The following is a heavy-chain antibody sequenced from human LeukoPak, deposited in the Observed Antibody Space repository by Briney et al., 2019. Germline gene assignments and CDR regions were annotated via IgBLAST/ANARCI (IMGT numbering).Heavy chain of an antibody. V-gene: IGHV3-23*01. CDR2: TGDRGDYT. J-gene: IGHJ4*02. D-gene: IGHD1-7*01. Sequence: GGSLRLSCAASGFTFTSYSMSWVRQAPGKGLEWVSGTGDRGDYTYYADSVKGRFTISRDSSKNTLFLQMNSLRAEDTALYFCARKAQYNGHYPLDYWGQGTLVTVSS. CDR1: GFTFTSYS. CDR3: ARKAQYNGHYPLDY.